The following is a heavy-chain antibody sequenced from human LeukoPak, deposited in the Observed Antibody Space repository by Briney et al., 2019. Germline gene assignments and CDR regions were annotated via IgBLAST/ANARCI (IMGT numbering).Heavy chain of an antibody. CDR1: RFSFSTYP. V-gene: IGHV3-23*01. Sequence: GSLRLSCEASRFSFSTYPMGWVRRAPGKGLEWVSGISASGDVTFHADPLKGRFTISRDNSKNTIYLQMDSLRAEDTAKYYCAKSLLTTASGTGRAFDIWGQGTMVTVSA. D-gene: IGHD1-26*01. CDR2: ISASGDVT. J-gene: IGHJ3*02. CDR3: AKSLLTTASGTGRAFDI.